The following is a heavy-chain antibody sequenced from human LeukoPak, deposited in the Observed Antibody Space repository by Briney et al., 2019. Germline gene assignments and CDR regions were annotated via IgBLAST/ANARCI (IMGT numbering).Heavy chain of an antibody. Sequence: SETLSLTCTVSGGSISSSSYYWGWIRQPPGKGLEWIGSIYYSGSTYYNPSLKSRVTISVDTSKNQFSLKLSFVTAADTAVYYCARHGSGSYSYYFDYWGQGTLVTVSS. J-gene: IGHJ4*02. CDR1: GGSISSSSYY. CDR2: IYYSGST. V-gene: IGHV4-39*01. D-gene: IGHD3-10*01. CDR3: ARHGSGSYSYYFDY.